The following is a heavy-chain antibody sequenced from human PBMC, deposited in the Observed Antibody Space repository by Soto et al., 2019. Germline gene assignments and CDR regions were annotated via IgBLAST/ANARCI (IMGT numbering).Heavy chain of an antibody. CDR2: SIPVFGTA. D-gene: IGHD6-13*01. Sequence: QVQLVQSGAEVKKPGSSVKLSCKTSGGTFRNYAINWVRQAPGQGLEWMGGSIPVFGTANYAQTFQGRFTITADESTSTAYMELSIVRSEDTAVYYCAIPLPKQQLVRGAFDHWGQGTLVTVAS. CDR3: AIPLPKQQLVRGAFDH. V-gene: IGHV1-69*01. CDR1: GGTFRNYA. J-gene: IGHJ4*02.